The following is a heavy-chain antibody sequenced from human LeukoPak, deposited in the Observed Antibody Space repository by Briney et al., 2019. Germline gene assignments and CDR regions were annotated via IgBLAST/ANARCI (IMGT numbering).Heavy chain of an antibody. J-gene: IGHJ4*02. Sequence: SETLSLTCTVSGGSISSSSYYWGWIRQPPGKGLEWIGSIYYSGSTYYNPSLKSRVTISVDTSKNQFSLKLSSVTAADTAVYYCATQLYDFWGGYYFDYWGQGTLVTVSS. V-gene: IGHV4-39*01. CDR3: ATQLYDFWGGYYFDY. CDR1: GGSISSSSYY. D-gene: IGHD3-3*01. CDR2: IYYSGST.